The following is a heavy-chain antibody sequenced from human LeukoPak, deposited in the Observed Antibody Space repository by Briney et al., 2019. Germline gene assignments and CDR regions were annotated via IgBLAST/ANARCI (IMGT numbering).Heavy chain of an antibody. CDR1: GGSIKSYY. CDR3: ARETTMILDY. J-gene: IGHJ4*02. V-gene: IGHV4-59*01. CDR2: IYYSGST. D-gene: IGHD3-22*01. Sequence: SETLSLTCTVSGGSIKSYYWSWIRQPPGKGLEWIGYIYYSGSTNYNPSLKSRVSISVDTSKNQFSLKLSSVTAADTAVYYCARETTMILDYWGQGTLVTVSS.